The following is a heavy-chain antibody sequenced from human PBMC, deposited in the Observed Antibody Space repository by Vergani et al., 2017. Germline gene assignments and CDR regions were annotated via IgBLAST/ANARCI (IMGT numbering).Heavy chain of an antibody. Sequence: EVDLVESGGGLAQPGGSLRLSCEASGITFCKFGMHWVRQGPGKGLEWVSGISWNSGAVDYADSVRGRFTISRDNAKNSLFLEMNSLRFEDTAVYFCTKGSVYYHDSAGHGYDPYTGFDLWGQGTLVTVSS. CDR3: TKGSVYYHDSAGHGYDPYTGFDL. CDR2: ISWNSGAV. J-gene: IGHJ3*01. D-gene: IGHD5-12*01. V-gene: IGHV3-9*01. CDR1: GITFCKFG.